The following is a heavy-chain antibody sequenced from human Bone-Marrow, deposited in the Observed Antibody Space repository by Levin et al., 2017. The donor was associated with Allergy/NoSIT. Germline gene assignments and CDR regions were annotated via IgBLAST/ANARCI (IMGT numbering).Heavy chain of an antibody. CDR3: ARSLGGSSWMGNWFDT. V-gene: IGHV4-39*01. Sequence: KASETLSLTCSVSGGSTSSSNDCWVWIRQSPGKGLEWIGSIYYGGNTYYSASLESRVAISVDTSKNQFSLNLNSVTAADTAIYYCARSLGGSSWMGNWFDTWGQGTQVTVSS. J-gene: IGHJ5*02. D-gene: IGHD6-13*01. CDR2: IYYGGNT. CDR1: GGSTSSSNDC.